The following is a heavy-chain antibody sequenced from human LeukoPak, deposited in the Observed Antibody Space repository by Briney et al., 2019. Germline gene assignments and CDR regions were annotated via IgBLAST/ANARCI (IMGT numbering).Heavy chain of an antibody. J-gene: IGHJ5*02. Sequence: SETLSLTCTVSGGSISSYYWSWIRQPPGKGLEWIGYIYYSGSTNYNPSLKSRVTISVDTSKNQFSLRLSSVTAADTAVYYCARRARGIDPWGQGTLVTVSS. CDR2: IYYSGST. D-gene: IGHD6-13*01. CDR3: ARRARGIDP. V-gene: IGHV4-59*08. CDR1: GGSISSYY.